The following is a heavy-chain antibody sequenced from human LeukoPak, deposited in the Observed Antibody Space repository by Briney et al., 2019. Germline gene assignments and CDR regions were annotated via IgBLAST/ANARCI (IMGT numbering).Heavy chain of an antibody. J-gene: IGHJ6*04. CDR2: IWYDGSNK. Sequence: GGSLGLSCAASGFTFSSYGMHWVRQAPGKGLEWVAVIWYDGSNKYYADSVKGRFTISRDNSKNTLYLQMNSLRAEDTAVYYCARDCYYGSGSYCYYYGMDVWGKGTTVTVSS. D-gene: IGHD3-10*01. CDR1: GFTFSSYG. CDR3: ARDCYYGSGSYCYYYGMDV. V-gene: IGHV3-33*01.